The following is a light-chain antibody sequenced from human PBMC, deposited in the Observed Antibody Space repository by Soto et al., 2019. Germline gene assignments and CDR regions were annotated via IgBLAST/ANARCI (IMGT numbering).Light chain of an antibody. CDR1: QGIKSY. CDR2: AAT. J-gene: IGKJ4*01. CDR3: QQLNSYPLP. V-gene: IGKV1-9*01. Sequence: DIQMTQSPTSLSASIGDRVTITCRASQGIKSYVAWYQQRPGKGPKLLIYAATTLQSGVPSRFSGSGSGTDFTLTISSLQPEDFATYYCQQLNSYPLPFGGGTKVDIK.